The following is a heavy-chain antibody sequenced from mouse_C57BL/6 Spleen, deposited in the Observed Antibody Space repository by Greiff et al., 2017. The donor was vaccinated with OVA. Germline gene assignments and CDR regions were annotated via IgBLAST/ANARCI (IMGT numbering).Heavy chain of an antibody. D-gene: IGHD1-1*01. CDR1: GYTFTSYG. CDR3: ARGDTTVVAPYYAMDY. V-gene: IGHV1-81*01. Sequence: QVQLQQSGAELARPGASVKLSCKASGYTFTSYGISWVKQRTGQGLEWIGEIYPRSGNTYYNEKFKGKATLTADKSSSTAYMELRSLTSEDSAVYFCARGDTTVVAPYYAMDYWGQGTSVTVSS. CDR2: IYPRSGNT. J-gene: IGHJ4*01.